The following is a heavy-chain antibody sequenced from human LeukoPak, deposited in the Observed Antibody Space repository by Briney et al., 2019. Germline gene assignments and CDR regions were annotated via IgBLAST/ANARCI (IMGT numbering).Heavy chain of an antibody. CDR2: IYPGDSDT. J-gene: IGHJ4*02. D-gene: IGHD2-21*02. CDR1: GYNFTNYW. Sequence: GESLKISCKGSGYNFTNYWIGWVRQMPRKGLEWMGIIYPGDSDTRYSPSFQGQVTISVDKSISTAYLQWSSLTASDTAMYYCARHRGGGDYVFDYFAYWGQGTLVTVS. V-gene: IGHV5-51*01. CDR3: ARHRGGGDYVFDYFAY.